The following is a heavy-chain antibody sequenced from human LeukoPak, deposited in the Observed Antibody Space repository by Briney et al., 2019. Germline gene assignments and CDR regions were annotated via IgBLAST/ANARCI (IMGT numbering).Heavy chain of an antibody. CDR2: IYYSGST. V-gene: IGHV4-59*08. CDR1: GGSISSYY. CDR3: ARHVGYCGGDCYSLGAFDY. J-gene: IGHJ4*02. D-gene: IGHD2-21*02. Sequence: KPSETLSLTCTVSGGSISSYYWSWIRQPPGKGLEWIGYIYYSGSTNYNPSLKSRVTISVDTSKNQFSLKLSSVTAADTAVYYCARHVGYCGGDCYSLGAFDYWGQGTLVTVSS.